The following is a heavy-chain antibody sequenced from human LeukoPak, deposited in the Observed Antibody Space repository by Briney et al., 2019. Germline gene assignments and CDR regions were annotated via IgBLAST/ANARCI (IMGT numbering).Heavy chain of an antibody. J-gene: IGHJ4*02. V-gene: IGHV4-4*07. CDR3: ARDGGELLLDY. D-gene: IGHD1-26*01. Sequence: SETLSLTCIVSGASISGHYWSWIRQPAGKEPEWIGRVHTSRGTNYNSSLRSRLTMSVDTSKNQFSLKLSSVTAADTAVYYCARDGGELLLDYWGQGTLVAVSS. CDR1: GASISGHY. CDR2: VHTSRGT.